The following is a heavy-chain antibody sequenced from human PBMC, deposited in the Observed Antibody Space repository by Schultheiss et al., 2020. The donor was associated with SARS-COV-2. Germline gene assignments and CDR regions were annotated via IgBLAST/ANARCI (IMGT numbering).Heavy chain of an antibody. CDR2: ISWNSGSI. CDR3: ARAYDGMDV. J-gene: IGHJ6*02. Sequence: SLKISCAASGFTFDDYAMHWVRQAPGKGLEWVSGISWNSGSIGYADSVKGRFTISRDNAKNSLYLQMNSLRAEDTAVYYCARAYDGMDVWGQGTTVTVSS. V-gene: IGHV3-9*01. CDR1: GFTFDDYA. D-gene: IGHD2-2*01.